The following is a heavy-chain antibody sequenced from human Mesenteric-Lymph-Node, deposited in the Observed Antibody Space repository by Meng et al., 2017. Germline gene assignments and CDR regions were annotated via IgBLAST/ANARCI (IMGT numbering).Heavy chain of an antibody. CDR1: GFTFSDYY. Sequence: GESLKISCAASGFTFSDYYMSWIRQAPGKGLEWVSYIRSSDSTIYYADSVKGRFTISRDNAKNSLYLQMNSLGAEDTAIYYCARIRVERATGTAFDIWGQGTMVTVSS. D-gene: IGHD5-24*01. J-gene: IGHJ3*02. V-gene: IGHV3-11*04. CDR2: IRSSDSTI. CDR3: ARIRVERATGTAFDI.